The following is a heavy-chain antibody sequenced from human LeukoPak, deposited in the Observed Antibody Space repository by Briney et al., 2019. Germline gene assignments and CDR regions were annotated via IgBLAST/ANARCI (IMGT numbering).Heavy chain of an antibody. CDR1: GGSFSGYY. D-gene: IGHD6-13*01. J-gene: IGHJ4*02. CDR2: INHSGST. Sequence: SETLSLTCAVYGGSFSGYYWSWIRQPPGKGLEWIGEINHSGSTNYNPSLKSRVTISVDTSKNQFSLKLSSVTAADTAVYYCARGIAAAGNGKLSMIIDYWGQGTLVTVSS. V-gene: IGHV4-34*01. CDR3: ARGIAAAGNGKLSMIIDY.